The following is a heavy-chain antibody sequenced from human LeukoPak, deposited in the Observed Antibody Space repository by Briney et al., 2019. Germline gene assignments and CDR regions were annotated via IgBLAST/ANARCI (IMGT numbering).Heavy chain of an antibody. Sequence: EASVKVSCKASGYTFTGYYMHWVRQAPGQGLEWMGWINPNSGGANYAQKFQGRVTLTRDTSISTAYMEVRRLRSDDTAVYYCARDPDCSGGSCYRGYYFDYWGQGTLVTVPS. J-gene: IGHJ4*02. CDR3: ARDPDCSGGSCYRGYYFDY. CDR1: GYTFTGYY. V-gene: IGHV1-2*02. D-gene: IGHD2-15*01. CDR2: INPNSGGA.